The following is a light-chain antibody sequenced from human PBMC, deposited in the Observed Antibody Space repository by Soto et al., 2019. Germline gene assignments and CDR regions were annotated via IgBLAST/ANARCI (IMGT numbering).Light chain of an antibody. CDR2: DGS. CDR3: QQYVNSAPLS. V-gene: IGKV3D-20*01. Sequence: EIVLTQSPATLSLSPGDRATLSCGASQSVRSSYVAWYQQKAGLAPRLLIYDGSSRASGIPDRFSGSGSGTDFTLPIGRLEPEDFAVYYGQQYVNSAPLSFGGGTKVEMK. CDR1: QSVRSSY. J-gene: IGKJ4*01.